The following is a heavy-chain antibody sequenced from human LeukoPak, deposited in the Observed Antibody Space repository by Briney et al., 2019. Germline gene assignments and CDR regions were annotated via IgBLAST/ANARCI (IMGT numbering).Heavy chain of an antibody. D-gene: IGHD6-13*01. CDR3: ARRVREFAIIAAAGKSWFDP. V-gene: IGHV4-34*01. J-gene: IGHJ5*02. CDR1: GGSFSGYY. Sequence: SETLSLTCAVYGGSFSGYYWSWIRQPPGKGLEWIGEINHSGSTNYNPSLKSRVTISVDTSKNQFSLKLSSVTAADTAVYYCARRVREFAIIAAAGKSWFDPWGQGTLVTVSS. CDR2: INHSGST.